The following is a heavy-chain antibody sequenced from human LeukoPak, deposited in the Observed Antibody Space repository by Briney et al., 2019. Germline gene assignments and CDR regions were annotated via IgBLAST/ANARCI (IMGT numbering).Heavy chain of an antibody. D-gene: IGHD3-9*01. CDR3: AKGGRLKTKYLTFDY. V-gene: IGHV3-74*01. J-gene: IGHJ4*02. CDR2: ISSDGSRT. CDR1: GFTFSSYW. Sequence: GGSLRLSCAASGFTFSSYWMHWVRQAPGKGLVWVSRISSDGSRTYYADSVKGRFTISRDNSKNTLYLQMNSLRAEDTAVYYCAKGGRLKTKYLTFDYWGQGTLVTVSS.